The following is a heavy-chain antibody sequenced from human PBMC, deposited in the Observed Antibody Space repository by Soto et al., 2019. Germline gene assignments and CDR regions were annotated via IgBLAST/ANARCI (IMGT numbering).Heavy chain of an antibody. Sequence: QVQLVQSGAEVKKPGSSVKVSCKASGSTFSSYAISWVRQAPGQGLEWMGGIIPIFGTANYAQKFQGRVTITADESTSTAYMELSSLRSEDTAVYYCATRNEGDYYYYYGMDVWGQGTTVTVSS. CDR2: IIPIFGTA. CDR3: ATRNEGDYYYYYGMDV. V-gene: IGHV1-69*01. D-gene: IGHD1-1*01. J-gene: IGHJ6*02. CDR1: GSTFSSYA.